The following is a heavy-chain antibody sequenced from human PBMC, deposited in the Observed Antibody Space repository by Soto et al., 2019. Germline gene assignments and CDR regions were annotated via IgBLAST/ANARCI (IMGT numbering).Heavy chain of an antibody. V-gene: IGHV1-69*06. D-gene: IGHD6-13*01. CDR2: IIPIFGTA. CDR1: GGTFSSYA. J-gene: IGHJ5*02. Sequence: SVKVSCKASGGTFSSYAISWVRQAPGQGREWMGGIIPIFGTANYAQKFQGRVTITADKSTSTAYMELSSLRSEDTAVYYCARDPRGGHYSSSWYWFDPWGQGTLVTVSS. CDR3: ARDPRGGHYSSSWYWFDP.